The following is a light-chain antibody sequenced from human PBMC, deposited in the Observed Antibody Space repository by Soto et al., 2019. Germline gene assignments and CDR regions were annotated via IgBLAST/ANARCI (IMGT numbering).Light chain of an antibody. CDR2: EAT. CDR3: YSFAGGATFV. Sequence: QSALTQPASVSGSPGQSITISCTGTSSDIGGYNLVSWYQQHPGKAPKLMIFEATKRPSGVSNRFSGSRSGNTASLTISALQPEDEAEYSCYSFAGGATFVFGGGTKLTVL. V-gene: IGLV2-23*02. J-gene: IGLJ2*01. CDR1: SSDIGGYNL.